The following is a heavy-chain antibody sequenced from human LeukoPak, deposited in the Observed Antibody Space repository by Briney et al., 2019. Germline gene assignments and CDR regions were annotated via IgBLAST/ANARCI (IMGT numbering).Heavy chain of an antibody. CDR3: ARDAHGMATIDDYFDY. CDR2: IYYSGST. Sequence: PSETLSLTCTVSGGSISSSSYYWGWIRQPPGKGLEWIGSIYYSGSTYYNPSLKSRVTISVDTSKNQFSLKLSSVTAADTAVYYCARDAHGMATIDDYFDYWGQGTLVTVSS. CDR1: GGSISSSSYY. V-gene: IGHV4-39*07. J-gene: IGHJ4*02. D-gene: IGHD5-24*01.